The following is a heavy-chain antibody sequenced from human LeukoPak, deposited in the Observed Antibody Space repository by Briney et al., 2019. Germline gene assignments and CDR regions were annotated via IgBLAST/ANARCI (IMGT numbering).Heavy chain of an antibody. CDR2: INHSGST. J-gene: IGHJ4*02. V-gene: IGHV4-34*01. D-gene: IGHD3-9*01. Sequence: PSETLSLTCAVYGGSFSGYYWSWIRQPPGKGLEWIGEINHSGSTNYNPSLKSRVTISVDTSKNQFSLKLSSVTAADTAVYYCAREGPSLRYFDWSKSSFDYWGQGTLVTVSS. CDR1: GGSFSGYY. CDR3: AREGPSLRYFDWSKSSFDY.